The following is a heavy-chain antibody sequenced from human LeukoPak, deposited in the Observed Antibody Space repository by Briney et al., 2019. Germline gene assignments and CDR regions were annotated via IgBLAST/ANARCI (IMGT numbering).Heavy chain of an antibody. CDR1: GFTFSTYW. CDR2: IKQDGSDK. J-gene: IGHJ4*02. D-gene: IGHD1-1*01. Sequence: PGGSLRLSCAASGFTFSTYWMTWVRQAPGKGLEWVANIKQDGSDKYYVDSVKGRFTISKDNAKNSLYLQMNSLRAGDTAIYYCVRDFSRTRLERPFDYWGQGILVTVSS. CDR3: VRDFSRTRLERPFDY. V-gene: IGHV3-7*01.